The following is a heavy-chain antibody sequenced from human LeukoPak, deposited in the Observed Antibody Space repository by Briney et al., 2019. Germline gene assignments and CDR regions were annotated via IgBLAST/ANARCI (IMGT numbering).Heavy chain of an antibody. CDR1: GFTFSSYS. CDR3: ARGWDCSSTSCYTSSAFDI. J-gene: IGHJ3*02. V-gene: IGHV4-34*01. CDR2: INHSGST. D-gene: IGHD2-2*02. Sequence: GSLRLSCAASGFTFSSYSMNWIRQPPGKGLEWIGEINHSGSTNYNPSLKSRVTISVDTSKNQFSLKLSSVTAADTAVYYCARGWDCSSTSCYTSSAFDIWGQGTMVTVSS.